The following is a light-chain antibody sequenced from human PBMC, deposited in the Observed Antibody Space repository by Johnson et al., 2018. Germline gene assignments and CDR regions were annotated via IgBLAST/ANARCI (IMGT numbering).Light chain of an antibody. CDR1: SSNIGNNY. Sequence: SVLTQPPSVSAAPGQQVPISCSGSSSNIGNNYVSWYQQLPGTAPKLLIYENNKRPSGIPDRFSGSKSGTSATLGITGLQTGDEADYYCGTWDSSLSAGNVFGTGTKVTVL. CDR2: ENN. CDR3: GTWDSSLSAGNV. J-gene: IGLJ1*01. V-gene: IGLV1-51*02.